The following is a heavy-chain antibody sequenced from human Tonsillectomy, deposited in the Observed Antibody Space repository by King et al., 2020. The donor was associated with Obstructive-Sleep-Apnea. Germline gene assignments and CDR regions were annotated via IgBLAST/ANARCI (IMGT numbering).Heavy chain of an antibody. V-gene: IGHV3-7*03. CDR2: IKHDGSDK. J-gene: IGHJ1*01. CDR1: GFTFTTYW. CDR3: AREAESAWYEQQEYCQH. Sequence: VQLVESGGGLVQPGGSLRLSCAASGFTFTTYWMSWVRQAPGKGLEWVATIKHDGSDKYYVDSVKGRFTISRDNAKNSLYLQMNSLRAEDTAVYYCAREAESAWYEQQEYCQHWGQGTLVTVSP. D-gene: IGHD6-19*01.